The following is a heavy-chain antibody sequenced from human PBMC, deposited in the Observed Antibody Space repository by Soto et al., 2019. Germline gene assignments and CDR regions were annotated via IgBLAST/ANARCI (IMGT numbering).Heavy chain of an antibody. V-gene: IGHV1-2*02. CDR3: ARVTLKAGNWFDP. Sequence: GGSVKGSCQASWYPFTHYFFHWGGQGPGQGFEWMGWINPKSRGTTYAQKFQGRVTMTRDTSNSTAYMELRGLRSDDTAIYYCARVTLKAGNWFDPWGQGTLVTVSS. CDR2: INPKSRGT. CDR1: WYPFTHYF. J-gene: IGHJ5*02.